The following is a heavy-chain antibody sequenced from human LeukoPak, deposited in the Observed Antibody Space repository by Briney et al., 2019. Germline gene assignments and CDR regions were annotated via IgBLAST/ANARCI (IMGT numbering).Heavy chain of an antibody. CDR3: ARDLHYYGSGP. CDR2: VNRDGSET. Sequence: GGSLRLSCAASGFALSSHWMTWVRQVPGRGPEWVANVNRDGSETYYLDSVKGRFTISKDNAKNSLYLQMESLRVEDTAVYYCARDLHYYGSGPWGQGTLVTVSS. D-gene: IGHD3-10*01. J-gene: IGHJ5*02. CDR1: GFALSSHW. V-gene: IGHV3-7*01.